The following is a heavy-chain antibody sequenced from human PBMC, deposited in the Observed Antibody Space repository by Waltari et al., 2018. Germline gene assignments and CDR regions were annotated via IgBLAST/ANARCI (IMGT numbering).Heavy chain of an antibody. V-gene: IGHV4-59*08. CDR1: CASTSSYY. Sequence: QVQLQESGPGLVKPSETLSLTCIFSCASTSSYYCSWLRQPPGKGLEWIGSMYYSGSPNYNPSLKSRVTISVDTLKNQVSLRLSSVTAADTAVYYCARHATYYDFWSGHLGALDIWGQGTMVTVSS. J-gene: IGHJ3*02. CDR3: ARHATYYDFWSGHLGALDI. D-gene: IGHD3-3*01. CDR2: MYYSGSP.